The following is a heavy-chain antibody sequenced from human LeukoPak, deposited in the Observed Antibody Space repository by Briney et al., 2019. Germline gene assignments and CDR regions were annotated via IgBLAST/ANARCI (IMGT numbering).Heavy chain of an antibody. CDR1: GGTFSRYA. D-gene: IGHD5-12*01. CDR2: IIPIFGTA. Sequence: SVKVSCKASGGTFSRYAISWGRQAPGQWLELMGGIIPIFGTANYAQMFQGRVTITADESTSTAYMELSSLRSEDTAVYYCARDNGPLDGYDSTPYGMDVWGQGTTVTVSS. CDR3: ARDNGPLDGYDSTPYGMDV. J-gene: IGHJ6*02. V-gene: IGHV1-69*13.